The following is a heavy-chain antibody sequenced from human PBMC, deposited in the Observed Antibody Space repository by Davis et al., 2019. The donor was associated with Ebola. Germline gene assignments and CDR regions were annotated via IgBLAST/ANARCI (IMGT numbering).Heavy chain of an antibody. CDR3: ARGVDYGFDI. V-gene: IGHV3-48*02. CDR2: ISVGTKTT. J-gene: IGHJ3*02. D-gene: IGHD5/OR15-5a*01. CDR1: GFTFSGSS. Sequence: PGGSLRLSCAASGFTFSGSSMNWVRQAPGKGLEWAAHISVGTKTTHYADSVKGRFTISRDNVKNSLYLQMNSLTDEDRAVYYCARGVDYGFDIWGQGTMVTVSS.